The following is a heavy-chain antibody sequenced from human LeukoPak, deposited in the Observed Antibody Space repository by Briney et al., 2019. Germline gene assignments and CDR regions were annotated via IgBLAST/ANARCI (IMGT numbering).Heavy chain of an antibody. CDR3: ARGGVSTVVGPRGMDV. CDR2: IYSGGST. D-gene: IGHD3-3*02. CDR1: GFTVSSNY. V-gene: IGHV3-53*04. J-gene: IGHJ6*02. Sequence: PGGSLRLSCAASGFTVSSNYMSWVRQAPGKGLEWVSVIYSGGSTYYADSVKGRFTISRHNSKNTLYLQMNSLRAEDTAVYYCARGGVSTVVGPRGMDVWGQGTTVTVS.